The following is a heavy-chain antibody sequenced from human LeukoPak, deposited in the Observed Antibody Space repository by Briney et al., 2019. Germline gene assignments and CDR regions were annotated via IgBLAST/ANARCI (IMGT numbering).Heavy chain of an antibody. V-gene: IGHV1-24*01. J-gene: IGHJ4*02. CDR2: FDPEDSET. Sequence: ASVKVSCKVSGYTLTELSMHWVRQAPGKGLEWMGGFDPEDSETIYAQKFQGRVTITSNTSISTAYMELSSLRSEDTAVYYCARVGGTYCSSTSCYIIPFDYWGQGTLVTVSS. CDR1: GYTLTELS. CDR3: ARVGGTYCSSTSCYIIPFDY. D-gene: IGHD2-2*02.